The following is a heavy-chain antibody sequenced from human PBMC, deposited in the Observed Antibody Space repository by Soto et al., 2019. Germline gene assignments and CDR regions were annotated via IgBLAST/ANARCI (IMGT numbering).Heavy chain of an antibody. Sequence: GESLKISCKASGYNFTTQWIGWVRQMPGKGLEWVGIIYPGDSDNRYSPSFQGQVTISADKSISTAYLQWRRPKASDTAMYYCARLDGGVRHKNPYTYYGMDVWGQGPTITVSS. D-gene: IGHD3-16*01. V-gene: IGHV5-51*01. CDR1: GYNFTTQW. CDR3: ARLDGGVRHKNPYTYYGMDV. J-gene: IGHJ6*02. CDR2: IYPGDSDN.